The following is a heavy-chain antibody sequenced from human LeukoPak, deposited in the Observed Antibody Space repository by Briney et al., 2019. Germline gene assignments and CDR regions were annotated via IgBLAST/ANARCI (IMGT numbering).Heavy chain of an antibody. J-gene: IGHJ4*02. D-gene: IGHD4-11*01. CDR2: ISSSGSSV. V-gene: IGHV3-11*04. Sequence: PGGSLRLSCAASGFTFSDYYMSWIRQAPGKGLEWVSYISSSGSSVYYADSVKGRFTISRDNDKNSLYLQMNSLRVEDTAVYYCARTHISIYSNYHYFDYWGQGTLVTVSS. CDR1: GFTFSDYY. CDR3: ARTHISIYSNYHYFDY.